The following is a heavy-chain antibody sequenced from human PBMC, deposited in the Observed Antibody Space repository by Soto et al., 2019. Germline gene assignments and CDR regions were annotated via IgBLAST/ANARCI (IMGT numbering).Heavy chain of an antibody. V-gene: IGHV3-23*01. CDR1: GFTFSSYA. CDR3: AKDRSYYDSSGYYYDYFDY. Sequence: GSLRLSCAASGFTFSSYAMSWVRQAPGKGLEWVSAISGSGGSTYYADSVKGRFTISRDNSKNTLYLQMNSLRGEDTAVYYCAKDRSYYDSSGYYYDYFDYWGQGTVVTVSS. CDR2: ISGSGGST. J-gene: IGHJ4*02. D-gene: IGHD3-22*01.